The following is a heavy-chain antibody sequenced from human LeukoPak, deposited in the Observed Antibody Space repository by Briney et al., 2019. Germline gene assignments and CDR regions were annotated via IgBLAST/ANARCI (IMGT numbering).Heavy chain of an antibody. CDR1: GFTFSSYG. D-gene: IGHD5-12*01. V-gene: IGHV3-30*02. CDR2: IRYDGSNK. J-gene: IGHJ4*02. Sequence: PGGSLRLSCAASGFTFSSYGMHWVRQAPGKGLEWVAFIRYDGSNKYYADSVKGRFTISRDNSKNTLYLRMNSLRAEDTAVYYCATLTPEDIVATIFDYWGQGTLVTVSS. CDR3: ATLTPEDIVATIFDY.